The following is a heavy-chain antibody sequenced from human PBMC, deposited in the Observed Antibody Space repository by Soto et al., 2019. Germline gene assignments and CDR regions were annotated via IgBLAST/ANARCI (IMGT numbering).Heavy chain of an antibody. CDR1: GGHFSTYA. Sequence: QEQLVQSGAEVKKSGSSVKVSCKETGGHFSTYAVTWVRQAPEKGLEWMGGIIPVLATVYYAQKFQGRVTITADESTNTAYMELSSLRSEDTAMYYCARGGSGYVWFNEFWGQGTLVTVSS. D-gene: IGHD3-22*01. V-gene: IGHV1-69*01. J-gene: IGHJ4*02. CDR2: IIPVLATV. CDR3: ARGGSGYVWFNEF.